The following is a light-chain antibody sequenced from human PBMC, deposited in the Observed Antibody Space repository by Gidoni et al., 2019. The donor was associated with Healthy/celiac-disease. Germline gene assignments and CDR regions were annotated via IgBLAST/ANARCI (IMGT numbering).Light chain of an antibody. Sequence: ELVLTQSPATLSLSPGERATLSCRASQSVSSYLAWYQQKPGQAPRLLIYDASNRATGIPARFSGSGSGTDFTLTISSLEPEDFAVYYCQIRWTFGQGTKVEIK. V-gene: IGKV3-11*01. CDR2: DAS. J-gene: IGKJ1*01. CDR3: QIRWT. CDR1: QSVSSY.